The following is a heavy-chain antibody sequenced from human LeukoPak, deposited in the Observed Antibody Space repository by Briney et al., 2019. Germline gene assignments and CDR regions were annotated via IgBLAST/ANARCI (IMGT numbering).Heavy chain of an antibody. V-gene: IGHV3-30*18. Sequence: GGSLRLSCAASGVTFSSYGMNWVRQAPGKGLEWVAVISYDGSNKYYADSVKGRFTISRDNSKNTLYLQMNSLRAEDTAVHYCAKDRVQQQLVPHYYYYGMDVGGQGTTVTVSS. CDR2: ISYDGSNK. CDR1: GVTFSSYG. CDR3: AKDRVQQQLVPHYYYYGMDV. D-gene: IGHD6-13*01. J-gene: IGHJ6*02.